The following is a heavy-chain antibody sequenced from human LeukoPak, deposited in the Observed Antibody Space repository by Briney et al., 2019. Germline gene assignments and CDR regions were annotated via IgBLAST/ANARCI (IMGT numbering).Heavy chain of an antibody. Sequence: ASVKVSCKASGYTFTNYALNWVRQAPGQGLEWMGWINTNTGNPTYAQGFTGRFVFPTDTSVSTAYLQISSLKAEDTAVYYCARGGGGYCSDGTCYGDYWGQGTLVTVSS. CDR2: INTNTGNP. CDR3: ARGGGGYCSDGTCYGDY. D-gene: IGHD2-15*01. J-gene: IGHJ4*02. V-gene: IGHV7-4-1*02. CDR1: GYTFTNYA.